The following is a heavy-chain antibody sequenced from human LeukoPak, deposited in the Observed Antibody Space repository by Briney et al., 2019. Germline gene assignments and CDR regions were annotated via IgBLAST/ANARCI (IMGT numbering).Heavy chain of an antibody. Sequence: GGSLRLSCAASGFTFSSYWMSWVRQAPGKGLEWVANIKQDGSEKYYVDSVKGRFTISRDNAKNSLYLQMNSLRAEDTAVYYCARDPVRGYSGYEGDYWGQGTLVTDCS. J-gene: IGHJ4*02. CDR3: ARDPVRGYSGYEGDY. D-gene: IGHD5-12*01. CDR1: GFTFSSYW. CDR2: IKQDGSEK. V-gene: IGHV3-7*01.